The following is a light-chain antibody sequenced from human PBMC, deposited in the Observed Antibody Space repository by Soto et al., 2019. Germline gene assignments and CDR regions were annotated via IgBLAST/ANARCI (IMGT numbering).Light chain of an antibody. CDR1: QSVGSY. V-gene: IGKV3-11*01. CDR2: DAS. Sequence: ETVLTQSPATLSLSPGEGATLSCRASQSVGSYLTWYQQKPGQSPRLLIFDASNRATGIPARFSGSGSGTDFTLTISSIEPEDFAVYYCQKRSNWPQFGGGTKVDIK. CDR3: QKRSNWPQ. J-gene: IGKJ4*02.